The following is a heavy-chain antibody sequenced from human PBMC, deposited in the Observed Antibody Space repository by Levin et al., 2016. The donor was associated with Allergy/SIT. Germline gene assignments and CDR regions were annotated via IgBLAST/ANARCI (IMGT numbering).Heavy chain of an antibody. Sequence: SETLSLTCTVSSGSISSYSWSWIRQSPEKGLEWIGYIYDSGSTNYNPSLRSRVTISIDAPRNTLYLQMSGLRAEDTAVYYCAKYCGPSTCYSGFDSWGQGTLVTVSS. CDR1: SGSISSYS. CDR3: AKYCGPSTCYSGFDS. J-gene: IGHJ5*01. CDR2: IYDSGST. D-gene: IGHD2-21*01. V-gene: IGHV4-59*12.